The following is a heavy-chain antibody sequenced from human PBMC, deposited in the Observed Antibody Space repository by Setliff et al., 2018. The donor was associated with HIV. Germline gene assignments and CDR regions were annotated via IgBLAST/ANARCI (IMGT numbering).Heavy chain of an antibody. Sequence: PSETLSLTCTVSGGSISSSSYYWGWIRQPPGKGLEWIGEVTHSGRTNYNPSLESRVTTSVDTSKKQFSLKLSSVTAADTAVYYCARDGYSSSWYVISGSFDYWGQGILVTVSS. CDR1: GGSISSSSYY. D-gene: IGHD6-13*01. CDR3: ARDGYSSSWYVISGSFDY. CDR2: VTHSGRT. V-gene: IGHV4-39*07. J-gene: IGHJ4*02.